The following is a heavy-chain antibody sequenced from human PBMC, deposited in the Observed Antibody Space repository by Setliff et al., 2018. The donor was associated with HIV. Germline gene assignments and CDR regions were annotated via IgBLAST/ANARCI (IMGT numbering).Heavy chain of an antibody. Sequence: SETLSLTCTVSGGSISSYYWSWIRQPPGKGLEWIGYIYYSGSTNYNPSLKSRVTISVDTSKNQFSLKLSSVTAADTAVYYCATSGSGSLAFDYWGQGTLVTVS. CDR2: IYYSGST. CDR3: ATSGSGSLAFDY. V-gene: IGHV4-59*01. J-gene: IGHJ4*02. D-gene: IGHD3-10*01. CDR1: GGSISSYY.